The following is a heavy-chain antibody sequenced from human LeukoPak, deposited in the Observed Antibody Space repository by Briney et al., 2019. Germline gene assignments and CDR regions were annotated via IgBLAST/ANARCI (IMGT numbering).Heavy chain of an antibody. D-gene: IGHD2-15*01. CDR1: GSTVSSNS. Sequence: PGGSLRLSCTVSGSTVSSNSWSWVRQAPGKGLEWVSFIYSGGNTHYSDSVKGRFTLSRDNSKNTLYLQMNSLRAEDTAVYYCARSLGGSSIDYWGQGTLVTVSS. CDR3: ARSLGGSSIDY. CDR2: IYSGGNT. J-gene: IGHJ4*02. V-gene: IGHV3-53*01.